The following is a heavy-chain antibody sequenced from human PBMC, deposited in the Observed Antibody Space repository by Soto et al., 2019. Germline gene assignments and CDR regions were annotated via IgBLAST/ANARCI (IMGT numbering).Heavy chain of an antibody. V-gene: IGHV3-66*01. CDR1: GFTVSSNY. J-gene: IGHJ6*03. CDR2: IFAGGST. D-gene: IGHD2-2*01. Sequence: PGGSLRFSCAASGFTVSSNYMSWVRQAPGKGLEWVSVIFAGGSTYYADSVKGRFTISRDSSKNTLYLQMNSLRAEDTAVYYCARSGVGEVVVPAAIYYYYYMDVWGKGTTVTVSS. CDR3: ARSGVGEVVVPAAIYYYYYMDV.